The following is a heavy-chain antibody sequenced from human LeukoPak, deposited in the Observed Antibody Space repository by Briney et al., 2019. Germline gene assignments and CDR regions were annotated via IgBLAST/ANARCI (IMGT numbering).Heavy chain of an antibody. Sequence: GGSLRLSCAASGFTFSNYAVSWVRQAPGKGLEWVSAISGGGDNTYYADSVKGRFTISRDNARNTLYLQMNSLRAEDTAVYYCAKDGRGIAVAPTYYFDYWGQGTLVTVSS. V-gene: IGHV3-23*01. CDR3: AKDGRGIAVAPTYYFDY. CDR1: GFTFSNYA. D-gene: IGHD6-19*01. J-gene: IGHJ4*02. CDR2: ISGGGDNT.